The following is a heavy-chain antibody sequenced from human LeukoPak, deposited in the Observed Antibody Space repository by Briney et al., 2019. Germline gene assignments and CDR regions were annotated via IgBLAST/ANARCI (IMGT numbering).Heavy chain of an antibody. Sequence: GGSLRLSCAASGFTFSSYSMNWVRQAPGKGLEWVSSISSSSSYIYYADSVKGRFTISRDNAKNSLYLQMNSLRAEDTAVYYCAREVYTAMGDYFDYWGQGTLVTVSS. J-gene: IGHJ4*02. CDR3: AREVYTAMGDYFDY. CDR1: GFTFSSYS. D-gene: IGHD5-18*01. V-gene: IGHV3-21*01. CDR2: ISSSSSYI.